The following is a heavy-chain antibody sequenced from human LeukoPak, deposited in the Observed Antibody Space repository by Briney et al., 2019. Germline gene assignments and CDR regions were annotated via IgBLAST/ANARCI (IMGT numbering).Heavy chain of an antibody. CDR1: GFTFSNYW. J-gene: IGHJ4*02. V-gene: IGHV3-74*01. CDR3: ARGGRYGDY. CDR2: VNPDGSDI. Sequence: GGSLRLSCAASGFTFSNYWMHWVRQVPEKGLVWVSRVNPDGSDITYANSVRGRFTSSRDNAKNTVDLQMNRLRIEDTAVYYCARGGRYGDYWGQGILVTVSS. D-gene: IGHD3-16*01.